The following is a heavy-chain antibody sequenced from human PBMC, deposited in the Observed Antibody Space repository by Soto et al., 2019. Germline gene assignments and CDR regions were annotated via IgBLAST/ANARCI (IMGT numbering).Heavy chain of an antibody. CDR3: ARHENDSSGYTFDY. CDR2: IYYSGST. V-gene: IGHV4-39*01. CDR1: GGSISSSSYY. Sequence: QLQLQESGPGLVKPSETLSLTCTVSGGSISSSSYYWGWIRQPPGKGLEWIGSIYYSGSTYYNPSLKSRVTISVDTSKNQFSLKLSSVTAADTAVYYCARHENDSSGYTFDYWGQGTLVTVSS. D-gene: IGHD3-22*01. J-gene: IGHJ4*02.